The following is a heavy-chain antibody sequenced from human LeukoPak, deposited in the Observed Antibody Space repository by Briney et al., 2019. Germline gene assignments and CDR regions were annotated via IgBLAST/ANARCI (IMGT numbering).Heavy chain of an antibody. Sequence: PGGSLRLSCAASGFTFSSYAMHWVRQAPGNGLEWVAVISYDGSNKYYADSVKGRFTISRDNSKKTLYLQMNSLRAEDTAVYYCASQHIVVVTAFFDYWGQGTLVTVSS. V-gene: IGHV3-30*04. CDR3: ASQHIVVVTAFFDY. D-gene: IGHD2-21*02. CDR1: GFTFSSYA. CDR2: ISYDGSNK. J-gene: IGHJ4*02.